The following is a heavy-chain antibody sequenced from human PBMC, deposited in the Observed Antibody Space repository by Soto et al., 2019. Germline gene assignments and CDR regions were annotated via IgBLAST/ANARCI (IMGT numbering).Heavy chain of an antibody. V-gene: IGHV3-23*01. J-gene: IGHJ4*02. Sequence: GGFLRLSCAASGFTFSSYAMSWVRQAPGKGLEWVSAISGSGGSTYYADSVKGRFTISRDNSKDTLYLQMNSLRAEDTAVYYCAKSPLGYCSGGSCYPPHYFDYWGQGTLVTVSS. CDR1: GFTFSSYA. CDR3: AKSPLGYCSGGSCYPPHYFDY. D-gene: IGHD2-15*01. CDR2: ISGSGGST.